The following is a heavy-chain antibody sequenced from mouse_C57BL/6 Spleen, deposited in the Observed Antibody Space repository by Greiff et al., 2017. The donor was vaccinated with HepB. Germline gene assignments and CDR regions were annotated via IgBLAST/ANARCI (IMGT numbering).Heavy chain of an antibody. V-gene: IGHV1-72*01. J-gene: IGHJ2*01. D-gene: IGHD4-1*01. CDR1: GYTFTSYW. CDR2: IEPNSGGT. CDR3: ARDNWDPYFDY. Sequence: QVQLQQPGAELVKPGASVKLSCKASGYTFTSYWMHWVKQRPGRGLEWIGRIEPNSGGTKYNEKFKSKATLTVDKPSSTAYMQLSSLTSEDSAVYYCARDNWDPYFDYWGQGTTLTVSS.